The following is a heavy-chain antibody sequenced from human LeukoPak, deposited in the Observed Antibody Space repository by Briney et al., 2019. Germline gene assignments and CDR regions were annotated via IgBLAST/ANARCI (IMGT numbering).Heavy chain of an antibody. CDR1: GFTFSSYA. CDR2: ISSNGGST. V-gene: IGHV3-64*01. Sequence: GGSLRLSCAASGFTFSSYAMHWVRQAPGKGLEYVSAISSNGGSTYYANSVKGRFTISRDNSKNTLYLQMGSLRAEDMAVYYCARAQKSYYYDSSGYYFDYWGQGTQVTVSS. D-gene: IGHD3-22*01. J-gene: IGHJ4*02. CDR3: ARAQKSYYYDSSGYYFDY.